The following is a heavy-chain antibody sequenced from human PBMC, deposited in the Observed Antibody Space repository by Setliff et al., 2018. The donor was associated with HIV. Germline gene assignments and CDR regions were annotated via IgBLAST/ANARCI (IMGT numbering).Heavy chain of an antibody. D-gene: IGHD6-6*01. CDR1: GDSVSNGRYY. CDR3: ARPYSSSSYYYYHMDV. J-gene: IGHJ6*03. V-gene: IGHV4-61*09. Sequence: SETLSLPCTVSGDSVSNGRYYWSWIRQPAGKGLEWIGHIYTSGSTDYNPSLKSRVTISVDTPKNQFSLKMSSVTAADTAVYYCARPYSSSSYYYYHMDVWG. CDR2: IYTSGST.